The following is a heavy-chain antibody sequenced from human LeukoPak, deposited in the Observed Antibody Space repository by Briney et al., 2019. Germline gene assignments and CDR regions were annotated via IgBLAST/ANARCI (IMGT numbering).Heavy chain of an antibody. D-gene: IGHD3-22*01. CDR1: GGSFSGYY. CDR3: ARGRGYYDAFDI. J-gene: IGHJ3*02. Sequence: SETLSLTCAVYGGSFSGYYWSWIRQPPGKGLEWIAYMYYSGSTYYNPSLKSRVTMSADTSKNQLSLKLSSVTAADTAVYYCARGRGYYDAFDIWGRGTMVTVSS. CDR2: MYYSGST. V-gene: IGHV4-34*01.